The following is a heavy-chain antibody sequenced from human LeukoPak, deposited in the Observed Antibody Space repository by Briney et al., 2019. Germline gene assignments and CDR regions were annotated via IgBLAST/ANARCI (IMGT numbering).Heavy chain of an antibody. CDR2: INHSGST. CDR3: ARHRGGYSGYDHPLDY. D-gene: IGHD5-12*01. V-gene: IGHV4-34*01. CDR1: GGSFSAYY. J-gene: IGHJ4*02. Sequence: SETLSLTCAVYGGSFSAYYWTWIRQPPGKGLEWIGEINHSGSTNYNPSLQSQVTISVDTSKNQFSLNLTSVTAADTAVYFCARHRGGYSGYDHPLDYWGQGTLVTVSS.